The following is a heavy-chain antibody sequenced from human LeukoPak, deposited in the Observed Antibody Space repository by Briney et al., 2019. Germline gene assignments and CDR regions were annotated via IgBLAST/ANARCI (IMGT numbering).Heavy chain of an antibody. CDR1: GYSFTNYW. CDR2: IYPGDSDT. D-gene: IGHD3-3*01. V-gene: IGHV5-51*01. CDR3: ARGGDFWSGFNNYYFDY. Sequence: GESLKISRKGSGYSFTNYWIGWVRQMPGKGLEGMGIIYPGDSDTRYSPSFQGQVTISADKSSSTAYLQWSSLKASDTAKYYCARGGDFWSGFNNYYFDYWGQGILVTVSS. J-gene: IGHJ4*02.